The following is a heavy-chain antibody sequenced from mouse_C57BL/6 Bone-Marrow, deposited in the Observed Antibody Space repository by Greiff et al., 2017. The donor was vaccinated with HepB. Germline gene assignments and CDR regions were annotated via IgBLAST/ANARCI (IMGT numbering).Heavy chain of an antibody. CDR2: IYPGNSDT. V-gene: IGHV1-5*01. Sequence: VHVKQSGTVLARPGASVKMSCKTSGYTFTSYWMHWVKQRPGQGLEWIGAIYPGNSDTSYNQKFKGKAKLTAVTSASTAYMELSSLTNEDSAVYYCTRGDYYGSSYRFAYWGQGTLVTVSA. J-gene: IGHJ3*01. CDR1: GYTFTSYW. CDR3: TRGDYYGSSYRFAY. D-gene: IGHD1-1*01.